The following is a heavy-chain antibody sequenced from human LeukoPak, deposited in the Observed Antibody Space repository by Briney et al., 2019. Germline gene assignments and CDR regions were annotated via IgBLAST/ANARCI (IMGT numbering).Heavy chain of an antibody. CDR2: IYSGGST. D-gene: IGHD5-24*01. J-gene: IGHJ6*02. Sequence: GGSLRLSCAASGFTVSSNYMSWVRQAPGKGLEWVSVIYSGGSTNYADSVKGRFTISRDSSKNTLYLQMNSLRAEDTAVYHCARDLGGRMGLSAVWGQGTTVTVSS. CDR1: GFTVSSNY. V-gene: IGHV3-53*01. CDR3: ARDLGGRMGLSAV.